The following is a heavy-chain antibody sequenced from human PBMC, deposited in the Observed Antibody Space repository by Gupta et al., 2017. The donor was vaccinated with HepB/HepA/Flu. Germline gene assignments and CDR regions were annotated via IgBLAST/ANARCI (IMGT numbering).Heavy chain of an antibody. CDR2: IIPIFGTA. V-gene: IGHV1-69*06. D-gene: IGHD3-22*01. Sequence: QVQLVQSGAEVKKPGSSVKVSCKASGGTFSSYAISWVRQAPGQGLEWMGGIIPIFGTANYAQKFQGRVTITADKSTSTAYMELSSLRSEDTAVYYCAGDKGGTYYYERSGYYAVDAFDIWGQGTMVTGSS. CDR1: GGTFSSYA. CDR3: AGDKGGTYYYERSGYYAVDAFDI. J-gene: IGHJ3*02.